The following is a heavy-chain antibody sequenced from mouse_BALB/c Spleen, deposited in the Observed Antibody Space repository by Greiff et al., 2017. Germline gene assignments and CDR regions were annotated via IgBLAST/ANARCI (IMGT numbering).Heavy chain of an antibody. Sequence: QVQLQQSGAELVKPGASVKLSCKASGYTFTSYWMHWVKQRPGQGLEWIGEIDPSDSYTNYNQKFKGKATLTVDKSSSTAYMQLSSLTSEDSAVYYCASNYYAMDYWGQGTSVTVSS. CDR3: ASNYYAMDY. V-gene: IGHV1-69*02. CDR1: GYTFTSYW. CDR2: IDPSDSYT. J-gene: IGHJ4*01.